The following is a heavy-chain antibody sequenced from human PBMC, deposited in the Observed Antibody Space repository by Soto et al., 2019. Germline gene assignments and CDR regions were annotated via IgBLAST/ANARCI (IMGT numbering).Heavy chain of an antibody. V-gene: IGHV3-21*01. Sequence: GGSLRLSFSASGFTFSDYYMNWVRQAPGKGLEWVSSISSTTNYIYYAYSMKGRFTVSRDNAKNSVYLEMNSLSAEDTAVYYCARESEDLTSNFDYWGQGTLVNVSS. CDR1: GFTFSDYY. J-gene: IGHJ4*02. CDR2: ISSTTNYI. CDR3: ARESEDLTSNFDY.